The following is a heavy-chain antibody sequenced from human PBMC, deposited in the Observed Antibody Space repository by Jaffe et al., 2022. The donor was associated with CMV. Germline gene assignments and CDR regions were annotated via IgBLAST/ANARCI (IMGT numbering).Heavy chain of an antibody. CDR3: AREARVVPAALYYFDY. J-gene: IGHJ4*02. CDR2: IYYSGST. D-gene: IGHD2-2*01. Sequence: QLQLQESGPGLVKPSETLSLTCTVSGGSISSSSYYWGWIRQPPGKGLEWIGSIYYSGSTYYNPSLKSRVTISVDTSKNQFSLKLSSVTAADTAVYYCAREARVVPAALYYFDYWGQGTLVTVSS. CDR1: GGSISSSSYY. V-gene: IGHV4-39*02.